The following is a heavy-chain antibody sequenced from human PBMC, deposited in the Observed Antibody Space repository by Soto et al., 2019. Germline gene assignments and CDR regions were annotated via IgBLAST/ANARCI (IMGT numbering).Heavy chain of an antibody. CDR3: AKEGDYSSRWYCPYFDY. V-gene: IGHV3-23*01. Sequence: PGGSLRLSCAASGFTFSSYAMSWVSQAPGKGLEWVSAISGSGGSTYYADSVKGRFTISRDNSKNTLYLQMNSLRAEDTAVYYCAKEGDYSSRWYCPYFDYWGQGTLVPVSS. CDR2: ISGSGGST. J-gene: IGHJ4*02. D-gene: IGHD6-13*01. CDR1: GFTFSSYA.